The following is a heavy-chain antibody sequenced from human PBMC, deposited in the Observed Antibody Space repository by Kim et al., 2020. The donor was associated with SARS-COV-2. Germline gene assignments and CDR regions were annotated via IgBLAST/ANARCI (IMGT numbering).Heavy chain of an antibody. CDR2: IGTAGDT. CDR1: GFTFSSYD. V-gene: IGHV3-13*04. CDR3: ARGPGVRGVIITGGMDV. J-gene: IGHJ6*02. D-gene: IGHD3-10*01. Sequence: GGSLTLSAASGFTFSSYDMHWVRQATGKGLEWVSAIGTAGDTYYPGSVKGRFTISRENAKNSLYLQMNSLRAGDTAVYYCARGPGVRGVIITGGMDVWGQGTTSPSP.